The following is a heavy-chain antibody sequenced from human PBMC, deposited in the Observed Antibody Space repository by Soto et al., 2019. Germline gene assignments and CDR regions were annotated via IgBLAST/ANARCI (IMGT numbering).Heavy chain of an antibody. Sequence: QVHLVQSGAEVKQPGASVRVSCKASGYTFTNYDITWLRQATGQGLEWMGWMNPDSENTGSPQQFQGRVTMTVNTAINTAYMELTSLSSEDTAVYYCTRAQFEFGSYFGLDVWGQGTTVTVSS. J-gene: IGHJ6*02. V-gene: IGHV1-8*01. CDR3: TRAQFEFGSYFGLDV. CDR2: MNPDSENT. CDR1: GYTFTNYD. D-gene: IGHD3-10*01.